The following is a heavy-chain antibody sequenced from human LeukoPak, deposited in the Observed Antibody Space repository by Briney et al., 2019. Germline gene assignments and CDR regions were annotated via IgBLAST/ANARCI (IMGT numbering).Heavy chain of an antibody. CDR2: INHSGST. CDR1: GGSFSGYY. Sequence: SETLSLTCAVYGGSFSGYYWSWIRQPPGKGLEWIGEINHSGSTNYNPSLKSRVTISVDTSKNQFSLKLSSVTAADTAVYYCARGQLLWFGGYWFDLWGQGTLVTVSS. J-gene: IGHJ5*02. CDR3: ARGQLLWFGGYWFDL. D-gene: IGHD3-10*01. V-gene: IGHV4-34*01.